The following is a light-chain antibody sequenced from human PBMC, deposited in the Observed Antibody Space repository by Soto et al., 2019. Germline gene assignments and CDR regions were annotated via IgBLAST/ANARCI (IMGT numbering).Light chain of an antibody. CDR2: KAS. J-gene: IGKJ1*01. Sequence: DIQMTQSPSTLSASVGDRVTITCRASQSVGSWLAWYQQKPGKAPKILIYKASSLESGVPSRFSGSGSVTEFSLTISSLQPDDFASYHCQQYGSSSPWTFGQGTKVEIK. CDR1: QSVGSW. V-gene: IGKV1-5*03. CDR3: QQYGSSSPWT.